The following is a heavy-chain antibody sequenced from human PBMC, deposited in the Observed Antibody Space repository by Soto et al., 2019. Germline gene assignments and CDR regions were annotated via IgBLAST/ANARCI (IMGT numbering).Heavy chain of an antibody. D-gene: IGHD3-16*02. V-gene: IGHV4-31*03. CDR2: IYYSGST. CDR3: ARRVGTMITFGGVIDT. Sequence: QVQLQESGPGLVKPSQTLSLTCTVSGGSISSGGYYWSWIRQHPGKGLEWLGYIYYSGSTYSNPSLLSRVTISVDTSKNQFSLKLSSVTAADTAVYYCARRVGTMITFGGVIDTWGQGTLVTVSS. CDR1: GGSISSGGYY. J-gene: IGHJ5*02.